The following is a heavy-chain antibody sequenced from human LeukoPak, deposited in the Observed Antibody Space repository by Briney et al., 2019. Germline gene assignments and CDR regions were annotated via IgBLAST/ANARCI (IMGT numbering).Heavy chain of an antibody. J-gene: IGHJ4*02. CDR1: GYTVTGYY. Sequence: GASVKVSCKASGYTVTGYYMHWVRQAPGQGLEWMGWINPNSGGTNYAQKFQGRVTMTRDTSISTAYMELSRLRSDDTAVYYCARDKSSSAEEYFDYWGQGTLVTVSS. CDR3: ARDKSSSAEEYFDY. V-gene: IGHV1-2*02. CDR2: INPNSGGT. D-gene: IGHD6-6*01.